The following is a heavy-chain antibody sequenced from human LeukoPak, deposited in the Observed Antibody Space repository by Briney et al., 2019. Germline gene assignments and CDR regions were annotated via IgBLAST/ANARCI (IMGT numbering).Heavy chain of an antibody. D-gene: IGHD3-3*01. Sequence: GGSLRLSCTASGFTFSTHAMTWVRQFPGKVLEWVSVISGSGGATHYADSVKGRFTISRDNSKNTVFLQMDSLRAEDTAVYYCAQGGYPGVVITVWGQGTTVTVS. V-gene: IGHV3-23*01. CDR3: AQGGYPGVVITV. J-gene: IGHJ6*02. CDR2: ISGSGGAT. CDR1: GFTFSTHA.